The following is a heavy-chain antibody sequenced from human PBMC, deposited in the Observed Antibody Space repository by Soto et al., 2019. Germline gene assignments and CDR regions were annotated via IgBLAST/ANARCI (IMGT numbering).Heavy chain of an antibody. CDR2: IWYDGSNK. CDR1: GFTFSSYG. D-gene: IGHD3-3*01. CDR3: ATAHYDFWSGYYTPLDY. Sequence: GGSLRLSCAASGFTFSSYGMHWVRQAPGKGLEWVAVIWYDGSNKYYADSVKGRFTISRDNSKNTLYLQMNSLRAEDTAVYYCATAHYDFWSGYYTPLDYWGQGTLVTVSS. V-gene: IGHV3-33*01. J-gene: IGHJ4*02.